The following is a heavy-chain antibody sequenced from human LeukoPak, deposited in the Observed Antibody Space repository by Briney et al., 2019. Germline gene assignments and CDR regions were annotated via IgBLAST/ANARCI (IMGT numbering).Heavy chain of an antibody. CDR2: ISYDGSNK. J-gene: IGHJ4*02. V-gene: IGHV3-30-3*01. CDR1: GFIFSYSA. Sequence: GGSLRLSCAASGFIFSYSALHWVRQAPGKGLEWVAVISYDGSNKYYADSVKGRFTISRDNSKNTLYLQMNSLRAEDTAVYYCARGEYSATTVTTLDFDYWGQGTLVTVSS. CDR3: ARGEYSATTVTTLDFDY. D-gene: IGHD4-17*01.